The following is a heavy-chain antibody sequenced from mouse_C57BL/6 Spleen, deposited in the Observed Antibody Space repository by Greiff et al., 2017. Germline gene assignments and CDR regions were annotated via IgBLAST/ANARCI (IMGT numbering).Heavy chain of an antibody. CDR3: ARPHYYDYDGFAY. Sequence: VKLVESGPGLVQPSQSLSITCTVSGFSLTSYGVHWVRQSPGKGLEWLGVIWSGGSTDYNAAFISRLSISKDNSKSQVFFKMNSLQADDTAIYYCARPHYYDYDGFAYWGQGTLVTVSA. V-gene: IGHV2-2*01. CDR1: GFSLTSYG. CDR2: IWSGGST. J-gene: IGHJ3*01. D-gene: IGHD2-4*01.